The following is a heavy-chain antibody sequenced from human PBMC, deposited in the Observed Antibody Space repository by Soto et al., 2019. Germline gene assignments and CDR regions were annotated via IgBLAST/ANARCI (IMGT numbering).Heavy chain of an antibody. V-gene: IGHV4-61*01. CDR1: GGSVSSGSYY. CDR2: IYYSGST. J-gene: IGHJ6*02. Sequence: QVQLQESGPGLVKPSETLSLTCTVSGGSVSSGSYYWSWIRQPPGKGLEWIGYIYYSGSTNYNPSLKSRVTISVDTSKNQCSLKLSSVTAADTAVYYCARGQEGMDVWGQGTTVTVSS. CDR3: ARGQEGMDV.